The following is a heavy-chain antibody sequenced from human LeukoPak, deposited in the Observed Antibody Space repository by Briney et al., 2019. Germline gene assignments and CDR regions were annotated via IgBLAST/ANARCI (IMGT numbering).Heavy chain of an antibody. CDR2: IRYEGNEK. J-gene: IGHJ5*02. Sequence: GGSLRLSCAASGFTFSSYSMNWVRKAPGKGLEWVAFIRYEGNEKFYADSVKGRFTISRDNSKNTLYLQMNSLRLEDTAVYYCAKDLMRDRWFGESWGQGTLVTVSS. CDR3: AKDLMRDRWFGES. CDR1: GFTFSSYS. V-gene: IGHV3-30*02. D-gene: IGHD3-10*01.